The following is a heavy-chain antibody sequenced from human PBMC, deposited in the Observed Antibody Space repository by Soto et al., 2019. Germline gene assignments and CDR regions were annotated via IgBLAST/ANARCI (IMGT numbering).Heavy chain of an antibody. Sequence: QVQLVESGGGVVQPGRSLRLSCAASGFTFSSYGMNWVRQAPGKGLEWVTIISYDGSNKYYADSVKGRFTISRDNSKNTLYLQMNSPRAEDTAVYYWAKGADSGSYLDYWGQGTLVTVSS. J-gene: IGHJ4*02. CDR2: ISYDGSNK. D-gene: IGHD1-26*01. CDR3: AKGADSGSYLDY. V-gene: IGHV3-30*18. CDR1: GFTFSSYG.